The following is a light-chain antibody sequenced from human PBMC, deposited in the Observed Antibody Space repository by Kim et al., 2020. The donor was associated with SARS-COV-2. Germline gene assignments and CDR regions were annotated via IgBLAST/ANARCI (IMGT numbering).Light chain of an antibody. CDR2: GRN. CDR1: SVRNYF. CDR3: NSRDSSGNLGV. V-gene: IGLV3-19*01. J-gene: IGLJ3*02. Sequence: LGERVRITCQGDSVRNYFVRCYQQKPGQAPLLVMYGRNIRASGIPDRFSGSRLGDTASLTIAGTQPEDEADYYCNSRDSSGNLGVFGGGTQLTVL.